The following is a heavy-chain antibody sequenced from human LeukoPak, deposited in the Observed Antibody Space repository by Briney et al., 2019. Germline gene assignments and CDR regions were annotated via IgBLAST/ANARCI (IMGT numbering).Heavy chain of an antibody. J-gene: IGHJ4*02. Sequence: GGSLRLSCAASGFTFSRHWMYWVRKAPGKGLEWVANIKQDGSAKPYVDSVKGRFTISRDNAKNSLFLQMNSLRAEDTAVYYCARDNGWSADFWGQGTLVTVSS. CDR1: GFTFSRHW. V-gene: IGHV3-7*03. CDR2: IKQDGSAK. CDR3: ARDNGWSADF. D-gene: IGHD2-15*01.